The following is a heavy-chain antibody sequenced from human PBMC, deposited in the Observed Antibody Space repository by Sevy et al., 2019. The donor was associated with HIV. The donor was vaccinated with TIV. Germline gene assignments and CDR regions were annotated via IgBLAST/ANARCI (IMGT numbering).Heavy chain of an antibody. V-gene: IGHV4-34*01. J-gene: IGHJ6*02. Sequence: SETVSLTCAVYGGSFSGYYWSWIRQPPGKGLEWIGEINHNGSTNYNPSLKSRVTISADTSKNQFSLNLSSVTAADTAVYYCAREGYSLGMDVWGQGTTVTVSS. CDR2: INHNGST. CDR1: GGSFSGYY. CDR3: AREGYSLGMDV. D-gene: IGHD6-13*01.